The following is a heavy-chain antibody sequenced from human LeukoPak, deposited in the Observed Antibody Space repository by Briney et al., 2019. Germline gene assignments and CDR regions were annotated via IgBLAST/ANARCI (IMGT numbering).Heavy chain of an antibody. V-gene: IGHV3-73*01. CDR1: GFTFSGSD. J-gene: IGHJ4*02. D-gene: IGHD6-19*01. CDR3: TTYRSGHY. CDR2: ITTKASNYAT. Sequence: GGSLRLSCEASGFTFSGSDIHWVRQASGKGVEWVGRITTKASNYATAYGASVKGRFTISRDDSENTAYLQMNGLKTEDTAVYYCTTYRSGHYWGQGTLVTVSS.